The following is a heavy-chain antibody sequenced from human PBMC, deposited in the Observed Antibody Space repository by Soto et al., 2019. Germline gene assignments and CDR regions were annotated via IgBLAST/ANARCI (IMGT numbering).Heavy chain of an antibody. Sequence: EVQLLESGGGLVQPGGSLRLSCAASRFTFSSYAMSWVRQAPGKGLEWVPAISGSGGSTYYADSVKGRFTISRDNSKNTLYLQMNSVRAEDTAVYYCANSGGYYYDSSGYYDCWGQGTLVTVSS. V-gene: IGHV3-23*01. CDR3: ANSGGYYYDSSGYYDC. J-gene: IGHJ4*02. CDR1: RFTFSSYA. D-gene: IGHD3-22*01. CDR2: ISGSGGST.